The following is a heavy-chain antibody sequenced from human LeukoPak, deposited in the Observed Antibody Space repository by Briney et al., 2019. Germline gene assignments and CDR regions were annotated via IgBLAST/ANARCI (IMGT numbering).Heavy chain of an antibody. J-gene: IGHJ4*02. CDR1: GFSISDYA. CDR2: INHSGST. Sequence: GSLRLSCVASGFSISDYAMNWARQTPGKGLEWIGEINHSGSTNYNPSLKSRVTISVDTSKNQFSLKLSSVTAADTAVYYCARLRGIAAAGSFDYWGQGTLVTVSP. V-gene: IGHV4-34*01. D-gene: IGHD6-13*01. CDR3: ARLRGIAAAGSFDY.